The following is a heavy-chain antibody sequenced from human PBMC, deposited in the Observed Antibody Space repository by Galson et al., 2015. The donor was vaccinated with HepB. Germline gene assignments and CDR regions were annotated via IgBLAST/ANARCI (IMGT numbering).Heavy chain of an antibody. D-gene: IGHD4-23*01. CDR3: GRDLGHGDGDKKGIEH. Sequence: SVKVSCKASGYIFTSYGISWVRQAPGQGLEWMGWISANNDKKNFAQKFQGRVTTTTDTSTSTAYMELTSLRSDDTAVYYCGRDLGHGDGDKKGIEHWGQGTLVTVSS. J-gene: IGHJ4*02. CDR2: ISANNDKK. V-gene: IGHV1-18*04. CDR1: GYIFTSYG.